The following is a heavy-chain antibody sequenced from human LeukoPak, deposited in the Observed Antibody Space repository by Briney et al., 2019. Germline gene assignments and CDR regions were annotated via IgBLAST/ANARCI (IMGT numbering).Heavy chain of an antibody. CDR3: ARVRGQGGRAFDI. Sequence: GASVTVSCKASGYTFTSYYMHWVRQAPGPGLEWMGIINPSGGSTSYAQKFQGRVTMTRDTSTSTVYMELSSLRSEDTAVYYCARVRGQGGRAFDIWGQGTMVTVSS. CDR2: INPSGGST. CDR1: GYTFTSYY. V-gene: IGHV1-46*01. J-gene: IGHJ3*02.